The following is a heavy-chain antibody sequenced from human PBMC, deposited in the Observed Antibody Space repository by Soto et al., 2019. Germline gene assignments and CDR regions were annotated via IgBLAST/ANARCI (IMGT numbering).Heavy chain of an antibody. CDR3: ARDTGDGTFDF. Sequence: ASVKVSCKASGYTFSSYAMHWVRQAPGQRLEWMGWINAGYGNTKSSQKFQDRVTISRDTSARTAYMELTSLRSEDTAVYYCARDTGDGTFDFCGQGTLVTVSS. J-gene: IGHJ4*02. D-gene: IGHD7-27*01. V-gene: IGHV1-3*01. CDR2: INAGYGNT. CDR1: GYTFSSYA.